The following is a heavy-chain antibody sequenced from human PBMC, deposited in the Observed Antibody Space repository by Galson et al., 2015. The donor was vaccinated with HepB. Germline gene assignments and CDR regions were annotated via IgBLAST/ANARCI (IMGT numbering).Heavy chain of an antibody. V-gene: IGHV3-49*03. CDR2: IRSRTNGGTT. CDR3: GRRNDPPRPGLYRYFAH. J-gene: IGHJ4*02. D-gene: IGHD6-6*01. CDR1: GFTFGDYA. Sequence: SLRLSCAASGFTFGDYAMGWFRQAPGKGLEWVAFIRSRTNGGTTEYAASVNGRFSVSRDDSKGIAYLHMNSLKAEDTAVYYCGRRNDPPRPGLYRYFAHWGREP.